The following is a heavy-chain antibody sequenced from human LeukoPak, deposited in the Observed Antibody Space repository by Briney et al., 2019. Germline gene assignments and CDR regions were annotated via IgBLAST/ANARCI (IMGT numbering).Heavy chain of an antibody. J-gene: IGHJ4*02. CDR2: IRSKTHSGAT. CDR1: GFTFGDYA. V-gene: IGHV3-49*03. D-gene: IGHD5-18*01. CDR3: TRGYSYGFH. Sequence: GGSLRLSCTASGFTFGDYAMSWFRQAPGKGLEWLGFIRSKTHSGATEYAASVRGRFTISRDDSKSIAYLQMNSLKIEDTAMYYCTRGYSYGFHWGQGTLVTVSS.